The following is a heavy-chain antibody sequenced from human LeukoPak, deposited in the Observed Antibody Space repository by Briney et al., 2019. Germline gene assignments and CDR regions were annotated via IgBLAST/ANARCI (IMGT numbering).Heavy chain of an antibody. CDR2: IYHSWST. D-gene: IGHD6-13*01. CDR3: ARSPPRGAAAGNWFDP. CDR1: GGSISSSNW. J-gene: IGHJ5*02. V-gene: IGHV4-4*02. Sequence: SETLSLTCAVSGGSISSSNWWSWVRQPPGKGLEWIGGIYHSWSTNYNPSLKSRVTISVDKSKNQFSLKLSSVTAADTAVYYCARSPPRGAAAGNWFDPWGQGTLVTVSS.